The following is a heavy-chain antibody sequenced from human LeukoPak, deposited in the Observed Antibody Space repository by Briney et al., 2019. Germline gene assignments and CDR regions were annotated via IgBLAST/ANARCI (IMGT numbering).Heavy chain of an antibody. CDR2: ISHIGTT. CDR1: GDSISSGAYY. J-gene: IGHJ4*02. V-gene: IGHV4-31*03. Sequence: SETLSLTCTVSGDSISSGAYYWTWVRQYPGTGLEWIGYISHIGTTYNNPSLKSRVSISVDTSRNQFSLKLSSVTAADTAMYYCANGIGGRGDYWGQGTLVTVSS. D-gene: IGHD1-26*01. CDR3: ANGIGGRGDY.